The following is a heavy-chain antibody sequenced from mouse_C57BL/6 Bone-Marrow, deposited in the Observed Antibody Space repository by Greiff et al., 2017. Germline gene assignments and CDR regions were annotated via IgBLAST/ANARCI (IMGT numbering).Heavy chain of an antibody. J-gene: IGHJ2*01. D-gene: IGHD3-2*02. Sequence: VQLKQPGAELVKPGASVKLSCKASGYTFTSYWMHWVKQRPGQGLEWIGMIHPNSGSTNYNEKFKSKATLTVDKSSSTAYMQLSSLTSEDSAVYYCYSSGFYFDDWGQGTTLTVSS. V-gene: IGHV1-64*01. CDR3: YSSGFYFDD. CDR2: IHPNSGST. CDR1: GYTFTSYW.